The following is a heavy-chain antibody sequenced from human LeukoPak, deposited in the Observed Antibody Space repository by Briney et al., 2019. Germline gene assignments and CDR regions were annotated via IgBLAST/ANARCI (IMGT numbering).Heavy chain of an antibody. CDR1: GYTFTSYA. Sequence: VSVKVSCKASGYTFTSYAMHWVRQAPGQRLEWMGWINAGNGNTKYSQKFQGRVTITRDTSASTAYMELSSLRSEDTAVYYCARVYDSSGYPLDYWGQGTLVTVSS. CDR3: ARVYDSSGYPLDY. J-gene: IGHJ4*02. D-gene: IGHD3-22*01. CDR2: INAGNGNT. V-gene: IGHV1-3*01.